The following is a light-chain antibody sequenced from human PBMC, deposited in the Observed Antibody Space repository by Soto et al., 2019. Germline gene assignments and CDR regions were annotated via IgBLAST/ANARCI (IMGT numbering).Light chain of an antibody. CDR2: GAS. CDR1: QSVSSSF. CDR3: QQYGSSPRT. Sequence: EIVLTQSPGTLSLSPGERATLSCRASQSVSSSFLAWYQQKPGQAPRLLIYGASSRATGIPARFSGSGSGTDFTVTISTLEPEDFAVYYCQQYGSSPRTFGQGTKVYIE. J-gene: IGKJ1*01. V-gene: IGKV3-20*01.